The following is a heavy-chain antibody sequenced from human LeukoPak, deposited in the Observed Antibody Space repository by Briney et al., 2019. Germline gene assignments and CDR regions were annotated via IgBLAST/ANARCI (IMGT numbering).Heavy chain of an antibody. J-gene: IGHJ4*02. CDR3: AKDNRRHYTSGPNPDSLH. Sequence: GRSLRLSCAGSGFIFNNYAMHWVRQPPGKGLEWVSGISWNSGTIDYTDSVRGRFTVSRDNAKNSLYLQMDSLRVEDTAFYYCAKDNRRHYTSGPNPDSLHWGQGALVTVSS. CDR1: GFIFNNYA. CDR2: ISWNSGTI. V-gene: IGHV3-9*01. D-gene: IGHD6-19*01.